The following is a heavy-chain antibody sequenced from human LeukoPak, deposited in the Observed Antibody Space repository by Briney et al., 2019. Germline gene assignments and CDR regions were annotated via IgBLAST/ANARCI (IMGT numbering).Heavy chain of an antibody. Sequence: GGSLRLSCAASGFTFTNYAMSWVRQAPGKGLEWVSTISGGGGSTFYADSVKGRFTISRDNSKNTLWLQMNSLRAEDTAVYYCAKDRRITAPLFDYWGQGTLVTVSS. CDR1: GFTFTNYA. V-gene: IGHV3-23*01. CDR2: ISGGGGST. J-gene: IGHJ4*02. CDR3: AKDRRITAPLFDY. D-gene: IGHD1-20*01.